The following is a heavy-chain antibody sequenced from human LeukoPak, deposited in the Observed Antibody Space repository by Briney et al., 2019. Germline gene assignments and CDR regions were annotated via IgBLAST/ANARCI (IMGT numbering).Heavy chain of an antibody. CDR2: INHSGST. J-gene: IGHJ4*02. CDR1: GGSFSGYY. D-gene: IGHD5-12*01. V-gene: IGHV4-34*01. Sequence: SETLSLTCAVYGGSFSGYYWSWIRQPPGKGLEWIGEINHSGSTNYNPSLKSRVTISVDTSKNQFSLKLSSVTAADTAVYYCARGLLVATYTYWGQGTLVTVSS. CDR3: ARGLLVATYTY.